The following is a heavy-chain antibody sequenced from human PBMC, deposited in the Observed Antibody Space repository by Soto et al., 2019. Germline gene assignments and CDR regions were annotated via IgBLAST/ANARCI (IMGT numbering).Heavy chain of an antibody. CDR3: ATSKYYDFWSGYYSEAFDI. V-gene: IGHV5-51*01. D-gene: IGHD3-3*01. Sequence: LGESLKISCKGSGYSFTSYWIGWVRQMPGKGLEWMGIIYPGDSDTRYSPSFQGQVTISADKSISTAYLQWSSLKASDTAMYYCATSKYYDFWSGYYSEAFDIWGQGTMVTVSS. CDR2: IYPGDSDT. J-gene: IGHJ3*02. CDR1: GYSFTSYW.